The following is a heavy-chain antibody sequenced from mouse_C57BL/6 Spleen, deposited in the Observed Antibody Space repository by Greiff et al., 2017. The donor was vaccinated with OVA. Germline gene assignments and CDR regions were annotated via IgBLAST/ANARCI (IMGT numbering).Heavy chain of an antibody. J-gene: IGHJ3*01. CDR3: GRNWVRAWCAD. D-gene: IGHD4-1*01. CDR2: ISSGSSTI. Sequence: EVQLVESGGGLVKPGGSLKLSCAASGFTFSDYGMHWVRQAPEKGLEWVAYISSGSSTIYYADTVKGRFTISRDNAKNTLFLQMTSLRSEEAAMYYWGRNWVRAWCADWGQGTLVTVSA. V-gene: IGHV5-17*01. CDR1: GFTFSDYG.